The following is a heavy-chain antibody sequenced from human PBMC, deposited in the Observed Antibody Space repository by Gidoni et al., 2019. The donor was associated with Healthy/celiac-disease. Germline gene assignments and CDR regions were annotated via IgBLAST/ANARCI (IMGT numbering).Heavy chain of an antibody. V-gene: IGHV4-34*01. CDR1: GGSFSGSY. Sequence: QVQLQQWGAGLLKPSETLSLTCAVYGGSFSGSYWSWIRQPPGKGLEWIGEINHSVSTNYNPSLKSRVTISVDTSKNQFSLKLSSVTAADTAVYYCARGSSWYYYYYYGMDVWGQGTTVTVSS. CDR2: INHSVST. D-gene: IGHD6-13*01. J-gene: IGHJ6*02. CDR3: ARGSSWYYYYYYGMDV.